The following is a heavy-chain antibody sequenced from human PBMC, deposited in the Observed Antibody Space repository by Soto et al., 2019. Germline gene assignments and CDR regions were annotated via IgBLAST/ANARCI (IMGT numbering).Heavy chain of an antibody. Sequence: QVQLVQSGAEVKKPGASVKVSCKASGYTFTSYAMHWVRQAPGQRLEWMGWINAGNGNTKYSQKFQDRVTITRDTSASTAYMELSSLRSEDTAVYYCARETGYSSGWLVGWFDPWGQGTLVTVSS. J-gene: IGHJ5*02. CDR3: ARETGYSSGWLVGWFDP. CDR2: INAGNGNT. D-gene: IGHD6-19*01. CDR1: GYTFTSYA. V-gene: IGHV1-3*01.